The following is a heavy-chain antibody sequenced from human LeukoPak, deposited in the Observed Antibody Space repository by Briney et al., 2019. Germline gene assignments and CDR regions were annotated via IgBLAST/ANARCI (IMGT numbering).Heavy chain of an antibody. CDR1: GFTFSRYW. CDR2: INSDGFST. D-gene: IGHD4/OR15-4a*01. J-gene: IGHJ5*02. Sequence: GGSLRLSCVASGFTFSRYWLHWVRQAPGKGLVWVSRINSDGFSTTYADFVRGRFTIARDNAKNTVYLQMNSLRAEDTAVYYCARDYGAWGQGTLVTVSS. V-gene: IGHV3-74*03. CDR3: ARDYGA.